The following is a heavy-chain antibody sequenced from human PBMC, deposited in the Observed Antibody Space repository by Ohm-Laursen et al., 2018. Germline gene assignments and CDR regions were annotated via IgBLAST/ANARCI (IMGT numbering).Heavy chain of an antibody. J-gene: IGHJ4*02. Sequence: ASVKVSCKASGYTFTSYGISWVRQAPGQGLEWMGWISAYNGNTNYAQKLQGRVTMTTDTSTSTAYMELRSLRSDDTAVYYCARATLKYSSGWRFDYWDQGTLVTVSS. CDR3: ARATLKYSSGWRFDY. V-gene: IGHV1-18*01. CDR1: GYTFTSYG. CDR2: ISAYNGNT. D-gene: IGHD6-19*01.